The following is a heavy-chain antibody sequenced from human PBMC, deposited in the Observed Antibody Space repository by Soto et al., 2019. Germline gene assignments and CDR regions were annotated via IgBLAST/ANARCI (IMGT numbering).Heavy chain of an antibody. V-gene: IGHV5-51*01. J-gene: IGHJ6*02. CDR1: GYSFTSYW. CDR2: IYPGDSDT. D-gene: IGHD3-9*01. Sequence: PXXSLKISCKGSGYSFTSYWIGWVRQMPGKGLEWMGIIYPGDSDTRYSPSFQGQVTISADKSISTAYLQWSSLKASDTAMYYCARRVYFDNERYGMDVWGQGTTVTVSS. CDR3: ARRVYFDNERYGMDV.